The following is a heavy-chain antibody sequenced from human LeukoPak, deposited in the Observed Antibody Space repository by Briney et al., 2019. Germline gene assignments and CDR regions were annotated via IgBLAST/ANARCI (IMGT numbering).Heavy chain of an antibody. CDR3: ARVMYPNYYGSGSYYTD. D-gene: IGHD3-10*01. CDR1: GYTFTSYG. CDR2: ISAYNGNT. V-gene: IGHV1-18*01. Sequence: ASVKVSCKASGYTFTSYGISWVRQAPGQGLEWMGWISAYNGNTNTAQKLQGRVTMTTDTSTSTAYMELRSLRSDDTAVYYCARVMYPNYYGSGSYYTDWGQGTLVTVSS. J-gene: IGHJ4*02.